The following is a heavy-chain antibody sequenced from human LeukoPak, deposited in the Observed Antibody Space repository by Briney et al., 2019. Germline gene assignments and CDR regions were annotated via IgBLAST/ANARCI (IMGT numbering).Heavy chain of an antibody. CDR3: AKDIGGRGSYFDY. Sequence: PGGSLTLSCAASGLTFDDYAMQWVRQAPGKGLEGGLGISWNSGSIGYADSVKGRFTISRDNAKNSLYLQMNSLRAEDTALYYCAKDIGGRGSYFDYWGQGTLVTVSS. V-gene: IGHV3-9*01. CDR1: GLTFDDYA. J-gene: IGHJ4*02. CDR2: ISWNSGSI. D-gene: IGHD3-10*01.